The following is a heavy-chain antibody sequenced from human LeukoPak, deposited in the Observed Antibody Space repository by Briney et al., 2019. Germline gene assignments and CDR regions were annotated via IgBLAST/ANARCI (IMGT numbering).Heavy chain of an antibody. J-gene: IGHJ4*02. D-gene: IGHD3-22*01. CDR3: ARDNYDSIGYYFD. CDR2: ISSSGSTT. CDR1: GFTFSSYE. Sequence: GGSLRLSCAASGFTFSSYEMNWVRQAPGKGLEWVSYISSSGSTTHYADSVKGRFTISRDNAKKSLYLQMNSMRAEDTAVYYCARDNYDSIGYYFDWGQGTLVTVSS. V-gene: IGHV3-48*03.